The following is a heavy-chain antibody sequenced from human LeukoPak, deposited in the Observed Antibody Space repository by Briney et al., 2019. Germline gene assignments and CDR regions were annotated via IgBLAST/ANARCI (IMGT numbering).Heavy chain of an antibody. D-gene: IGHD1-26*01. CDR2: ISWNSGSI. CDR1: GFTLSSHW. V-gene: IGHV3-9*01. J-gene: IGHJ4*02. Sequence: GGSLRLSCAASGFTLSSHWMGWVRQAPGKGLEWVSGISWNSGSIGYADSVKGRFTISRDNAKNSLYLQMNSLRAEDTALYYCARPYTVSYSDYFDYWGQGTLVTVSS. CDR3: ARPYTVSYSDYFDY.